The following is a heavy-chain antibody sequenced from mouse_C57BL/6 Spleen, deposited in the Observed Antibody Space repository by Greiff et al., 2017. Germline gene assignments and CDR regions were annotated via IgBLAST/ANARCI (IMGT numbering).Heavy chain of an antibody. Sequence: EVQLQQSGPELVKPGASVKIPCKASGYTFTDYNMDWVKQSHGKSLEWIGDINPNNGGTIYNQKFKGKATLTEDKSSSTAYMELRSLTSEDTAFYYCARSGNGGYGAYWGQGTLVTVSA. J-gene: IGHJ3*01. D-gene: IGHD2-3*01. CDR1: GYTFTDYN. CDR2: INPNNGGT. V-gene: IGHV1-18*01. CDR3: ARSGNGGYGAY.